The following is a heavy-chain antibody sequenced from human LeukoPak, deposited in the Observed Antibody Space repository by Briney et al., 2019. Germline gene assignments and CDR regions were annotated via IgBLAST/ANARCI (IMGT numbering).Heavy chain of an antibody. CDR1: GYTFTGYY. D-gene: IGHD6-19*01. CDR2: IIPIFGTA. Sequence: SVKVSCKASGYTFTGYYLHWVRQAPGQGLGWMGGIIPIFGTANYAQKFQGRVTITTDESTSTAYMELSSLRSEDTAVYYCARDFVGSGWPFDYWGQGTLVTVSS. J-gene: IGHJ4*02. CDR3: ARDFVGSGWPFDY. V-gene: IGHV1-69*05.